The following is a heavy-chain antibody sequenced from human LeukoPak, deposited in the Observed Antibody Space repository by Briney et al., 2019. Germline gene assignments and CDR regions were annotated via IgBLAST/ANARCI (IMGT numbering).Heavy chain of an antibody. J-gene: IGHJ6*03. V-gene: IGHV1-69*06. Sequence: SVKVSCKASGGTFNNYAISWVRQAPGQGLEWMGGIIPIFGTANYAQKFQGRVTITADKSTSTAYMELSSLRSEDTAVYYCSLYYYDSSGYPTGFMDVWGKGTTVTVSS. CDR2: IIPIFGTA. CDR3: SLYYYDSSGYPTGFMDV. D-gene: IGHD3-22*01. CDR1: GGTFNNYA.